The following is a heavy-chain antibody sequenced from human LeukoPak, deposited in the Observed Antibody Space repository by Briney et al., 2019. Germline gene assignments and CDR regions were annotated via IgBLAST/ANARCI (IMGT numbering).Heavy chain of an antibody. CDR3: AVKSYYDFWSGYYIFDY. D-gene: IGHD3-3*01. CDR1: GGSFSGYY. V-gene: IGHV4-34*01. CDR2: INHSGST. J-gene: IGHJ4*02. Sequence: TSETLSLTCAVYGGSFSGYYWSWTRQPPGKGLEWIGEINHSGSTNYNPSLKSRVTISVDTSKNQFSLKLSSVTTAETAVYYGAVKSYYDFWSGYYIFDYWGQGTLVTVSS.